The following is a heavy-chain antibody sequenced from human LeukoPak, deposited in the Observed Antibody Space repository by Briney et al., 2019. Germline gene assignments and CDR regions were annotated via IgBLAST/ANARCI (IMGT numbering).Heavy chain of an antibody. Sequence: SETLSLTCAVYGGSFSGYYWSWIRQPPGKGLEWIGEINHSGSTNYNPSLKSRVTISVDTSKNQFSLKLSSVTAADTAVYYCARGRRNYDYVWGSYRYTHFDYWGQGTLVTVSP. V-gene: IGHV4-34*01. J-gene: IGHJ4*02. CDR1: GGSFSGYY. D-gene: IGHD3-16*02. CDR3: ARGRRNYDYVWGSYRYTHFDY. CDR2: INHSGST.